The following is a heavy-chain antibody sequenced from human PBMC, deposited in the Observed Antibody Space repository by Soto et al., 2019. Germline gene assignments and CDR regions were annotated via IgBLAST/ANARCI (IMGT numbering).Heavy chain of an antibody. Sequence: GGSLRLSCAASGFTFSSYAMSWVRQAPGNGLEWVSAISGSGGSTYYADSVKGRFTISRDNSKNTLYLQMNSLRAEDTAVYYCAKRRYYDSSGYYTSYYYGMDVWGQGTTVTVSS. CDR2: ISGSGGST. D-gene: IGHD3-22*01. CDR1: GFTFSSYA. CDR3: AKRRYYDSSGYYTSYYYGMDV. J-gene: IGHJ6*02. V-gene: IGHV3-23*01.